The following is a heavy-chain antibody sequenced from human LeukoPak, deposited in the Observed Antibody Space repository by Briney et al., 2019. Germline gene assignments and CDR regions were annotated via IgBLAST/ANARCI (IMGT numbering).Heavy chain of an antibody. CDR3: ARGAWELDFDY. Sequence: GGSLRLSCAASGFTVSSNYMSWVRQAPGKGLEWVSVIYSGGSTYYADSVKGRFTISRDNSKNTLYLQMNSLRAEDTAVYYCARGAWELDFDYWGQGTLVTVSS. D-gene: IGHD1-26*01. V-gene: IGHV3-66*01. J-gene: IGHJ4*02. CDR1: GFTVSSNY. CDR2: IYSGGST.